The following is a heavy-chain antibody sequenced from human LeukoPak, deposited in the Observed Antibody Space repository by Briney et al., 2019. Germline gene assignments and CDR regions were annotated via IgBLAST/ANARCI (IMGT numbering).Heavy chain of an antibody. CDR1: GFTVGSNY. D-gene: IGHD3-16*01. V-gene: IGHV3-48*04. CDR3: ARDWGQYYMDV. J-gene: IGHJ6*03. CDR2: ISSSSSTI. Sequence: GGSLRLSCAASGFTVGSNYMSWVRQAPGKGLEWVSYISSSSSTIYYADSVKGRVTISRDNANNSLYLQMNSLRGEDTAVYYCARDWGQYYMDVWGKGTTVTVSS.